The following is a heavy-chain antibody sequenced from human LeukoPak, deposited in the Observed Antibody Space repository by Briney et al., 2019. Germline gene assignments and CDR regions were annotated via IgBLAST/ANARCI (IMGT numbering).Heavy chain of an antibody. CDR3: ARATLDMFLNEAYHFDF. V-gene: IGHV4-4*07. D-gene: IGHD2/OR15-2a*01. CDR1: GGSISNYY. Sequence: PSETLSLTCTVSGGSISNYYWTWIRQPAGKGLEWIGRIYDNGDTNYNPSLKSRVSMSVDTSKNQFSLRPTSVTAADTAVYFCARATLDMFLNEAYHFDFWGQGTLVTVSS. J-gene: IGHJ4*02. CDR2: IYDNGDT.